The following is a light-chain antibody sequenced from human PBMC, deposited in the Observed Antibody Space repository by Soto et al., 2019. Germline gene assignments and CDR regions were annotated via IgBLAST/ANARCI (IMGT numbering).Light chain of an antibody. J-gene: IGKJ1*01. Sequence: EIVLTQSPGTLSLSPGERATLSCRASQSVSSSYLAWYQQKPGQAPRLLIYGASSRATGIPDRFSGSGSGTDFTLTISRLEPEDFAVYYCQPYGSYPTWTFGQRTNADIK. V-gene: IGKV3-20*01. CDR2: GAS. CDR1: QSVSSSY. CDR3: QPYGSYPTWT.